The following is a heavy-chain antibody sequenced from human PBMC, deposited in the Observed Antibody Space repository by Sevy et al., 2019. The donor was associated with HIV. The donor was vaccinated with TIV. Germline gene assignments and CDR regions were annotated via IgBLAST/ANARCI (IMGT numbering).Heavy chain of an antibody. CDR1: GSTFINAW. V-gene: IGHV3-15*01. J-gene: IGHJ5*02. CDR3: TTDHPIVVVVEGNNWFDP. D-gene: IGHD2-15*01. CDR2: IKSKTEGGTK. Sequence: GGSRSLPCAPSGSTFINAWMSWVRQAPGKGLEGVGRIKSKTEGGTKDYAAPVKGRFTISRDDSKNTLYLQMNSLKTEDTAVYYCTTDHPIVVVVEGNNWFDPWGQGTLVTVSS.